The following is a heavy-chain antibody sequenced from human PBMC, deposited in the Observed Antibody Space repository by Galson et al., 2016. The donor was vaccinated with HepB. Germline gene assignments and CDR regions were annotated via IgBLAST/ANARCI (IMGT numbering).Heavy chain of an antibody. V-gene: IGHV5-51*01. CDR3: ARRGYSTPSGYYALDA. Sequence: QSGAEVKEAGESLKISCKASGYNFPTYWIGWVRQMPGKGLEWMGIVCPEDSDTRYSPSFQGRVSISADKSFTTAYLHWNSLKASDTAIYYCARRGYSTPSGYYALDAWGQGTTVIVSS. D-gene: IGHD2-2*01. CDR2: VCPEDSDT. CDR1: GYNFPTYW. J-gene: IGHJ6*02.